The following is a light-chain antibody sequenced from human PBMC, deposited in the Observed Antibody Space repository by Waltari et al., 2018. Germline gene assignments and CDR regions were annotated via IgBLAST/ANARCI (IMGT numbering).Light chain of an antibody. Sequence: DIVMTQSPDSLAVSLGERATINCRSSQSVLYTPDNDNYLAWYQQKPGQPPKLLIYWASTRASGVPDRFSGSGSGTDFTLTISSLQAADVAVYYCQQYYTTPLTFGQGTRVEI. CDR1: QSVLYTPDNDNY. V-gene: IGKV4-1*01. CDR3: QQYYTTPLT. CDR2: WAS. J-gene: IGKJ1*01.